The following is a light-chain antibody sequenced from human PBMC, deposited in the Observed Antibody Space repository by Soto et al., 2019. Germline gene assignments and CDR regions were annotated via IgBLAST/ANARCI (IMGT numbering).Light chain of an antibody. CDR1: QSVSSNF. Sequence: DIVLTQSPGTLSLSPGERATLSCRASQSVSSNFLAWYQQKPGQAPRLLIYGASTRATGIPARFSGSGSGTDYTLTITNLESEDFAVYYCQQRSNWPWTFGQGTKVDIK. V-gene: IGKV3D-20*02. CDR2: GAS. J-gene: IGKJ1*01. CDR3: QQRSNWPWT.